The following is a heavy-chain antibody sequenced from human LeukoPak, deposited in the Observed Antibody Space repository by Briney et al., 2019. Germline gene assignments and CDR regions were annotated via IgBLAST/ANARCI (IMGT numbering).Heavy chain of an antibody. CDR2: ISYDGSNK. V-gene: IGHV3-30-3*02. D-gene: IGHD3-3*01. Sequence: GGSLRLSCAASGFTFSSYAMHWVRQAPGKGLEWVAVISYDGSNKYYADSVKGRFTISRDNSKNTLYLQMNSLRAEDTAVYYCAKKPGITIFGVVSAAYYYYMDVWGKGTTVTVSS. J-gene: IGHJ6*03. CDR3: AKKPGITIFGVVSAAYYYYMDV. CDR1: GFTFSSYA.